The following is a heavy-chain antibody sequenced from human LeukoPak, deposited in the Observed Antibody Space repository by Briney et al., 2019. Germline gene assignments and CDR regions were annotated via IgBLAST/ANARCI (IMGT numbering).Heavy chain of an antibody. CDR3: VRGPYSSARARPAEYFQH. Sequence: ASVKVSCTASGYTFTSYDINWARQAPGQGLEWMGWMNPNSGNTDYAQTLKGRVTITRNTSISTAYMELNSLRSGDTAVYYCVRGPYSSARARPAEYFQHWGQGTLVTVSS. D-gene: IGHD6-19*01. CDR2: MNPNSGNT. J-gene: IGHJ1*01. V-gene: IGHV1-8*01. CDR1: GYTFTSYD.